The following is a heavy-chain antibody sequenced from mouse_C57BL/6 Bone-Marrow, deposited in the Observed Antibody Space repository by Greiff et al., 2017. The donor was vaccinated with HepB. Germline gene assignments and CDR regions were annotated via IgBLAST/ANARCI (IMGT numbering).Heavy chain of an antibody. CDR3: AREDYSNHYFDY. CDR1: GFSLTSYG. D-gene: IGHD2-5*01. CDR2: IWSGGST. V-gene: IGHV2-2*01. Sequence: VQRVESGPGLVQPSQSLSITCTVSGFSLTSYGVHWVRQSPGKGLEWLGVIWSGGSTDYNAAFISRLSISKDNSKSQVFFKMNSLQADDTAIYYCAREDYSNHYFDYWGQGTTLTVSS. J-gene: IGHJ2*01.